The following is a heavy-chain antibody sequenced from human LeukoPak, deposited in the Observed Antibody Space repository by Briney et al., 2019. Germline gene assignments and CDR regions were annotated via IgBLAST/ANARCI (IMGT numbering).Heavy chain of an antibody. CDR3: FSQYFDF. CDR1: GFTFSNAW. Sequence: GGSVTLSCGASGFTFSNAWVNCVRPATGKALEWFARIKSKSDEGKPDYAAPVKGRFTISRDDRKNTVYLQMNDLKTEDTAVYYCFSQYFDFWGQGTLVTVSS. V-gene: IGHV3-15*01. J-gene: IGHJ4*02. CDR2: IKSKSDEGKP.